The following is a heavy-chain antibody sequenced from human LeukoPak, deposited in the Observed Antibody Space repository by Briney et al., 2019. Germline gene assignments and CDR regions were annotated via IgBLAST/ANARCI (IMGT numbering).Heavy chain of an antibody. CDR1: GGSISSGGYY. J-gene: IGHJ4*02. CDR2: IYHSGST. CDR3: ARHAYYYDSSVV. V-gene: IGHV4-30-2*01. Sequence: SETLSLTCTVSGGSISSGGYYWSWIRQPPGKGLEWIGYIYHSGSTYYNPSLKSRVTISVDTSKNQFSLKLSSVTAADTAVYYCARHAYYYDSSVVWGQGTLVTVSS. D-gene: IGHD3-22*01.